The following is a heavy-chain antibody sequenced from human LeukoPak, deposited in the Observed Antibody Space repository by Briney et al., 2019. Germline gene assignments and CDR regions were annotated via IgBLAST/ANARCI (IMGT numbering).Heavy chain of an antibody. V-gene: IGHV1-2*02. D-gene: IGHD3-10*01. CDR2: INPNSGGT. J-gene: IGHJ6*03. Sequence: ASVKVSCKASGYTFTGYYMHWVRQAPGQGLEWMGWINPNSGGTNYAQKFQGRVTMTRDTSISTAYMELSRLRSDDTAVYYCASGQRGKTYYYGSGKGGHYYYYYMDVWGKGTTVTISS. CDR3: ASGQRGKTYYYGSGKGGHYYYYYMDV. CDR1: GYTFTGYY.